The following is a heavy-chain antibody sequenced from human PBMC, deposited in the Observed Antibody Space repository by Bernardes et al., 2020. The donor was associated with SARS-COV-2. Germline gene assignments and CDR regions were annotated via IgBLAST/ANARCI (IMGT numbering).Heavy chain of an antibody. CDR2: IIGNGGGT. D-gene: IGHD3-10*01. V-gene: IGHV3-23*01. Sequence: GSLRLSCAASGFSFSDYAMSWVRQVPGKGLEWVLGIIGNGGGTYYVDSVKGRLTISRDISKNTLFLHMHSLRAEDTAVYFCAKDYPEKAGGSGEDSFFDYWGQGTLVTVSS. CDR1: GFSFSDYA. CDR3: AKDYPEKAGGSGEDSFFDY. J-gene: IGHJ4*02.